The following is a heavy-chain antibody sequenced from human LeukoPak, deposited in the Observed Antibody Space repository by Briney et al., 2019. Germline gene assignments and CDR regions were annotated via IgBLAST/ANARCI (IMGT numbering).Heavy chain of an antibody. V-gene: IGHV4-39*01. CDR1: GGSISSNSYY. J-gene: IGHJ3*02. CDR3: ARQGPDSSGYYYNAFDI. Sequence: SETLSLTCIVSGGSISSNSYYWGWIRQPPGKGLEWIGSIYYSGSTYYNPSLKSRVTISVDTSKNQFSLKLSSVTAADTAVYYCARQGPDSSGYYYNAFDIWGQGTMVTVSS. D-gene: IGHD3-22*01. CDR2: IYYSGST.